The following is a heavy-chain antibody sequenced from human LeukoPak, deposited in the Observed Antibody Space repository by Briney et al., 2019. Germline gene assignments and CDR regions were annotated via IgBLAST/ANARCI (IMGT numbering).Heavy chain of an antibody. D-gene: IGHD1-1*01. CDR2: IRSKAYGGTT. Sequence: PGGSLRLSCTASGFTFGDYAMSWVRQAPGKGLEWVGFIRSKAYGGTTEYAASVKGRFTISRDDSKSIAYLQMNSLKTEDTAVYYCTRDGNPGIDYWGQGTLVTVSS. CDR1: GFTFGDYA. CDR3: TRDGNPGIDY. J-gene: IGHJ4*02. V-gene: IGHV3-49*04.